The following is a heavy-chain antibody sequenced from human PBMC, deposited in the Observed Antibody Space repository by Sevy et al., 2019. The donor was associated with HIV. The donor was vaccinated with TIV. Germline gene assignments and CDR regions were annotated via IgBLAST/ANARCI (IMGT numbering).Heavy chain of an antibody. J-gene: IGHJ4*02. D-gene: IGHD3-22*01. Sequence: SETLSLTCAVSGVSVTSDTYYWSWIRQPPGKGLEWIGYVYHTGSTNYSPSFKSRVTISINTSKNQFSLRLFSVAAADTAMYYCAREPYFFDKSGYFWDYWGQGILVTVSS. V-gene: IGHV4-61*01. CDR3: AREPYFFDKSGYFWDY. CDR1: GVSVTSDTYY. CDR2: VYHTGST.